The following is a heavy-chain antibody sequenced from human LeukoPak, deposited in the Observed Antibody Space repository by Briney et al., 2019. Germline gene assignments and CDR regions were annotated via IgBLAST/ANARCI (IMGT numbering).Heavy chain of an antibody. J-gene: IGHJ5*02. V-gene: IGHV4-59*12. D-gene: IGHD3-10*01. CDR3: ARDSGTTGEVKFDP. Sequence: SETLSLTCTVSGGSISSYYWSWIRQPPGKGLEWIGYIYYSGSTTYNPSLKSRVTMSIDTSKNQFSLKLSFVTAADTAVYYCARDSGTTGEVKFDPWGQGTLVTVSS. CDR2: IYYSGST. CDR1: GGSISSYY.